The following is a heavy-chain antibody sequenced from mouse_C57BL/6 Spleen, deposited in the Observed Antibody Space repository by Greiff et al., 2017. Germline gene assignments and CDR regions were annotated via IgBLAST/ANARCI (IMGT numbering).Heavy chain of an antibody. CDR3: ARRTVVGDWYFDV. CDR2: IDPSDSET. J-gene: IGHJ1*03. V-gene: IGHV1-52*01. CDR1: GYTFTSYW. D-gene: IGHD1-1*01. Sequence: QVQLQQPGAELVRPGSSVKLSCKASGYTFTSYWMHWVKQRPIQGLEWIGNIDPSDSETHYNQKFKDKATLTVDKSSSPAYMQLSSLTSEDSAVYYCARRTVVGDWYFDVWGTGTTVTVSS.